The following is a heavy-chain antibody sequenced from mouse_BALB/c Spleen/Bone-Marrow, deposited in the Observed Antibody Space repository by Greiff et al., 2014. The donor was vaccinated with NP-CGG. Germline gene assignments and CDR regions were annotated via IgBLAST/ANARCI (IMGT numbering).Heavy chain of an antibody. J-gene: IGHJ4*01. CDR1: GFTFSDFY. V-gene: IGHV5-4*02. CDR3: TRDRGVQGYAMDY. Sequence: DVQLVESGGGLVKPGGSLKLSCAASGFTFSDFYMYWVRQTPEKRLEWVATISDGGSYIYYPDSVKGRFTISRDDAKNNLYLQMSSRKSEDTAMDYCTRDRGVQGYAMDYWGQGTSVTVSS. D-gene: IGHD2-14*01. CDR2: ISDGGSYI.